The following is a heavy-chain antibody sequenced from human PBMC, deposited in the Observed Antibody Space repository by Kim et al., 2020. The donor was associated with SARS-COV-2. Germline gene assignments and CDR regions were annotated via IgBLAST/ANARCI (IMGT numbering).Heavy chain of an antibody. CDR1: GFTFSSYA. CDR2: ISGSGGST. V-gene: IGHV3-23*01. CDR3: AKGGGLYSYGSWYFDL. Sequence: GGSLRLSCAASGFTFSSYAMSWVRQAPGKGLEWVSAISGSGGSTYYADSVKGRFTISRDNSKNTLYLQMNSLRAEDTAVYYCAKGGGLYSYGSWYFDLWGRGTLVTVSS. J-gene: IGHJ2*01. D-gene: IGHD5-18*01.